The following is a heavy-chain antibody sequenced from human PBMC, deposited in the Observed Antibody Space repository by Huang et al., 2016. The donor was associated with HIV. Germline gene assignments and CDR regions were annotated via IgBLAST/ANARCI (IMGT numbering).Heavy chain of an antibody. CDR3: ARDTTTVAGLDF. Sequence: QVQLVESGGGVVQPGRSLRLFCAVSGFTFRDHPMHWVGQARGKGMEGLAVISFDGRNKFYAGFVRGRFTISRDNSKNILYLQLNSLTPADTSIYYCARDTTTVAGLDFWGQGALVTVSS. CDR2: ISFDGRNK. V-gene: IGHV3-30*14. D-gene: IGHD6-19*01. CDR1: GFTFRDHP. J-gene: IGHJ4*02.